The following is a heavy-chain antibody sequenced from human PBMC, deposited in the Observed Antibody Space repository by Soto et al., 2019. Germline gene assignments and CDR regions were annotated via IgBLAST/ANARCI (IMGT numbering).Heavy chain of an antibody. CDR3: AKDPYYSSGWGLQEGYFDY. J-gene: IGHJ4*02. D-gene: IGHD6-19*01. CDR2: ISGSGGST. CDR1: GFTFSSYA. V-gene: IGHV3-23*01. Sequence: GGSLRLSCAASGFTFSSYAMSWVRQAPGKGLEWVSAISGSGGSTYYADSVKGRFTISRDNSKNTLYLQMNSLRAEDTAVYYCAKDPYYSSGWGLQEGYFDYWGQGTLVTVSS.